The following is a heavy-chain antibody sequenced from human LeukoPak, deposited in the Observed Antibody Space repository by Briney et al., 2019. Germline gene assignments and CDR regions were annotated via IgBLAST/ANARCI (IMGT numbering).Heavy chain of an antibody. Sequence: PGGSLRLSCAASGFTFSSYSMNWVRQAPGKGLEWVSSISSSSSYIYYADSVKGRFTIPRDNAKNSLYLQMNSLRAEDTAVYYCARDGIAAAGTPLDSWGQGTLVTVSS. J-gene: IGHJ4*02. D-gene: IGHD6-13*01. CDR2: ISSSSSYI. CDR3: ARDGIAAAGTPLDS. CDR1: GFTFSSYS. V-gene: IGHV3-21*01.